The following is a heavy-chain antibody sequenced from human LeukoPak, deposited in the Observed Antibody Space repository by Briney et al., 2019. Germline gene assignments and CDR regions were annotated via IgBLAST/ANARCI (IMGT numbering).Heavy chain of an antibody. J-gene: IGHJ3*02. CDR3: ARGGYFTRYCSSTSCYTNAFDI. D-gene: IGHD2-2*02. Sequence: SETLSLTCTVSGGSISSYYWSWIRQPPGKGLEWIGYIYYSGSTNYNPSLKSRVTISVDTSKNQFSLKLSSVTAADTAVYYCARGGYFTRYCSSTSCYTNAFDIWGQGTMVTVSS. V-gene: IGHV4-59*01. CDR2: IYYSGST. CDR1: GGSISSYY.